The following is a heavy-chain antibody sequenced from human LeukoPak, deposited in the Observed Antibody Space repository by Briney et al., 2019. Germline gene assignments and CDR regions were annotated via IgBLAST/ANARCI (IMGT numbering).Heavy chain of an antibody. CDR3: ARHQTGGDFDY. V-gene: IGHV4-39*07. D-gene: IGHD3-10*01. CDR1: GGSISSSSYY. J-gene: IGHJ4*02. Sequence: PSETLSLTFTVSGGSISSSSYYWGWIRQPPGKGLEWIGSIYYSGSTYYNPSLKSRVTISVDTSKNQFSLKLSSVTAADTAVYYCARHQTGGDFDYWGQGTLVTVSS. CDR2: IYYSGST.